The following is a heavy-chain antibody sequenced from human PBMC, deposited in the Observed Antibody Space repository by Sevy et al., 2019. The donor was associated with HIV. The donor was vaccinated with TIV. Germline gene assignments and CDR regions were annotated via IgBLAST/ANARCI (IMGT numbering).Heavy chain of an antibody. Sequence: GLSVKVSCKASGYTFTSYGISWVRQAPGQGLEWMGWISAYNGNTNYAQKLQGRVTMTTDTSTSTAYMELRSLRSDDTAVYYCARGRYYDSSGYYPPSGMDVWGQGTTVTVSS. CDR1: GYTFTSYG. CDR2: ISAYNGNT. V-gene: IGHV1-18*01. CDR3: ARGRYYDSSGYYPPSGMDV. J-gene: IGHJ6*02. D-gene: IGHD3-22*01.